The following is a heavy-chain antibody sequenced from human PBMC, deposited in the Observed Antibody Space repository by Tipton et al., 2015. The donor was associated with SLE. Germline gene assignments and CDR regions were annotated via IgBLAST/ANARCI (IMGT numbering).Heavy chain of an antibody. Sequence: TLSLTCTVSGGSISSSSYYWGWIRQPPGKGVEWIGRIYYSGSTYYNPSLKSRVTISVDTSKNQFSLKLSSVTAADTAVYYCAGGGGYLDYWGQGTLVTVSS. CDR3: AGGGGYLDY. D-gene: IGHD3-16*01. CDR1: GGSISSSSYY. CDR2: IYYSGST. J-gene: IGHJ4*02. V-gene: IGHV4-39*07.